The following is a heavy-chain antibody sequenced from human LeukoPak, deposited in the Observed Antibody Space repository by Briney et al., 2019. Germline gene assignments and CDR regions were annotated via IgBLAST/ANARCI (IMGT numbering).Heavy chain of an antibody. J-gene: IGHJ4*02. Sequence: SETLSLTCPVYGGSLSSYYWSWIRQPPGKGLEWIGYIYYSGSTNYNPSLKSRVTISVDTSKNQFSLKLSSVTAADTAVYYCARTGSSWTNFDYWGQGTLVTVSS. V-gene: IGHV4-59*01. CDR1: GGSLSSYY. CDR3: ARTGSSWTNFDY. D-gene: IGHD1-26*01. CDR2: IYYSGST.